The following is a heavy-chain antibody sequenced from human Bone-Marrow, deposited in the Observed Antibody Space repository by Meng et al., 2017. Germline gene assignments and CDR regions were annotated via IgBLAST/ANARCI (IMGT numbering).Heavy chain of an antibody. J-gene: IGHJ4*02. V-gene: IGHV4-59*01. Sequence: SETLSLTCTVSGGSISSYYWSWIRQPPGKGLEWIGYIYYSGSTNYNPSLKSRVTISVDTSKNQFSLKLSSVTAADTAVYCCASSVLYSSGWYRVFDYWGQGTLVTVSS. D-gene: IGHD6-19*01. CDR1: GGSISSYY. CDR3: ASSVLYSSGWYRVFDY. CDR2: IYYSGST.